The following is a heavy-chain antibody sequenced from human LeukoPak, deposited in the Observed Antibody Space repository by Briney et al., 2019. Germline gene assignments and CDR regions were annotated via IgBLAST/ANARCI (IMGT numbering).Heavy chain of an antibody. V-gene: IGHV1-69*05. Sequence: ASVKVSCKASGGTFSSYAISWVRQAPGQGLEWMGGIIPIFGTANYAQKFQGRVTITTDESTSTAYMELSSLRSEDTAVYYCARDIGSSTIFGNWFDPWGQGTLVTVSS. D-gene: IGHD3-3*01. J-gene: IGHJ5*02. CDR3: ARDIGSSTIFGNWFDP. CDR2: IIPIFGTA. CDR1: GGTFSSYA.